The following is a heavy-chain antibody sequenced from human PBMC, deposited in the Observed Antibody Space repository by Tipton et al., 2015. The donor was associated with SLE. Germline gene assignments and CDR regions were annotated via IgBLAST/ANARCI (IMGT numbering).Heavy chain of an antibody. J-gene: IGHJ4*02. CDR3: ARTLAAQIDY. CDR2: IYYSGST. D-gene: IGHD6-6*01. CDR1: GGSISSSSFY. V-gene: IGHV4-39*01. Sequence: TLSLTCTVSGGSISSSSFYWGWIRQPPGKGLEWIGSIYYSGSTYYNPSLKSRVTISVDTSQNQFSLKLSSVTAADTAVYYCARTLAAQIDYWGQGTLVTVSS.